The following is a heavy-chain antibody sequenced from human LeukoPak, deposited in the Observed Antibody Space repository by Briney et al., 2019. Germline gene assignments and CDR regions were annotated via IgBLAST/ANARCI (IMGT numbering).Heavy chain of an antibody. V-gene: IGHV4-34*01. D-gene: IGHD3-9*01. CDR1: GGSFSGYY. CDR3: ARESRTYYDILTGYYSPSYFDY. Sequence: SETLSLTCAVYGGSFSGYYWSWIRQPPGKGLEWIGEINHSGSTNYNPSLKSRVTISVDTSKNQFSLKLSSVTAADTAVYYCARESRTYYDILTGYYSPSYFDYWGQGALVIVSA. CDR2: INHSGST. J-gene: IGHJ4*02.